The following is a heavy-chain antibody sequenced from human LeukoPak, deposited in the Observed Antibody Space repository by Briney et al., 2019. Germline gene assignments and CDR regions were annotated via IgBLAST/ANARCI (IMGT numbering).Heavy chain of an antibody. V-gene: IGHV3-48*03. CDR1: GFTFSSYE. Sequence: GGSLRLSCAASGFTFSSYEMNWVRQAPGKGLEWVSYISSSGSTIYYADSVKGLFIISRDNAKNSLYLQMNSLRSEDTAVYYCAIVRDMAAAGKEVGYWGQGTLVTVSS. CDR2: ISSSGSTI. D-gene: IGHD6-13*01. J-gene: IGHJ4*02. CDR3: AIVRDMAAAGKEVGY.